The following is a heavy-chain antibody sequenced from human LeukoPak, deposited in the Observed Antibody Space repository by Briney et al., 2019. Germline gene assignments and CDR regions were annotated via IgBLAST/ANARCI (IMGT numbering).Heavy chain of an antibody. D-gene: IGHD1-1*01. CDR3: ARDYVVDSTLLAFFDY. CDR1: GGSINNSTYY. Sequence: NASETLSLTCTVSGGSINNSTYYRGWFRQPPGKGLEWIGGSSNSWSTHYTPSLKSRLTTSLDTSKNQFSLKLRSVTAADTAVYYCARDYVVDSTLLAFFDYWGQGMLVTVTP. CDR2: SSNSWST. V-gene: IGHV4-39*07. J-gene: IGHJ4*02.